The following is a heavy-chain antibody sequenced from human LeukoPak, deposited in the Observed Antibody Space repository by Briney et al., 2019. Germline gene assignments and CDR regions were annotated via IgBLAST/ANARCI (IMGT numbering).Heavy chain of an antibody. J-gene: IGHJ6*03. CDR3: AREGSYYYYMDV. V-gene: IGHV3-21*01. CDR2: ISSSSSYI. CDR1: GFTFSSYS. Sequence: GGSLRLSCAASGFTFSSYSMNWVRQAPGKGLEWVSSISSSSSYIYYADSVKGRFTISRDNAKNSLYLQMNSLRAEDTAVYYCAREGSYYYYMDVRGKGTTVTVSS.